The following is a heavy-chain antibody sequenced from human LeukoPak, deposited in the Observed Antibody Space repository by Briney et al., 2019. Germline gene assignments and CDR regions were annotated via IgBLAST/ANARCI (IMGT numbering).Heavy chain of an antibody. D-gene: IGHD7-27*01. J-gene: IGHJ4*02. CDR1: AFIFSGHW. CDR2: IKEDGSER. Sequence: GGSLRLSCEGSAFIFSGHWMNWVRQTPGKGLEWVASIKEDGSERQYVDSVKGRFSISRDNTKGSLFLQLNSLRAEDTAVYYCASNPPETGDFNYWGRGTLVTVSS. CDR3: ASNPPETGDFNY. V-gene: IGHV3-7*03.